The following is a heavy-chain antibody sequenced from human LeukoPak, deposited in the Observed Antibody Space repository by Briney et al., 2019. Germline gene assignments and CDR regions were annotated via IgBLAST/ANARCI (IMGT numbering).Heavy chain of an antibody. J-gene: IGHJ4*02. CDR2: IYYTGST. V-gene: IGHV4-39*07. CDR3: ARVSGYDWESFYDY. CDR1: GGSITSSSYY. D-gene: IGHD5-12*01. Sequence: SEPLSLPCPVSGGSITSSSYYWGWIRQPPGKGLEWIGCIYYTGSTYYNPSLKGRVTISVDTSKHQFSLKLNSVTAADTAVYYCARVSGYDWESFYDYWGQGTLVTVSS.